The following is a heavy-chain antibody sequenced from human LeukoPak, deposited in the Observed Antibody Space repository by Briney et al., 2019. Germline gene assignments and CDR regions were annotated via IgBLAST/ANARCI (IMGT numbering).Heavy chain of an antibody. D-gene: IGHD2-15*01. V-gene: IGHV4-39*01. CDR1: GGSISGSSYY. CDR3: ARGPLLGVFNY. J-gene: IGHJ4*02. CDR2: IYYSGSS. Sequence: PSETLSLTCTVSGGSISGSSYYWGWIRQPPGKGLEWIGNIYYSGSSYYNPSLKSRVTISVDTSKNQFSLTLSSVTAADTAVYYCARGPLLGVFNYWGREPWSPSPQ.